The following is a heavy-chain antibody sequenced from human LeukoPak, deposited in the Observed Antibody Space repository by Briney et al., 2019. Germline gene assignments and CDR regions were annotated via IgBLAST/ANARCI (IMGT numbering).Heavy chain of an antibody. J-gene: IGHJ4*02. V-gene: IGHV3-48*04. Sequence: PGGSLRLSCAASGFTFSLYAMNWVRQAPGKGLEWVSYINSDSDNIHYADSVKGPFTISRSIATNSLYLQMNSLRATDTAVYYCARYASPPQLIDYWGQGTLVTVSS. CDR1: GFTFSLYA. D-gene: IGHD5-18*01. CDR2: INSDSDNI. CDR3: ARYASPPQLIDY.